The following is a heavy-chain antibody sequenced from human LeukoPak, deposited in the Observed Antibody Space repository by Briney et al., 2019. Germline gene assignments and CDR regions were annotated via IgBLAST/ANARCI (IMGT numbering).Heavy chain of an antibody. D-gene: IGHD3-22*01. V-gene: IGHV4-59*08. J-gene: IGHJ4*01. CDR1: GGSIRSYY. Sequence: PSETLSLTCTVSGGSIRSYYWSWIRQPPGKGLEWIGYIYYSGSTNYNPSLKSRVTISIDTSKNQFSLKLSSVTAADTAVYYCARHWSGDSSGYYPLDYWGHGTLVTVSS. CDR2: IYYSGST. CDR3: ARHWSGDSSGYYPLDY.